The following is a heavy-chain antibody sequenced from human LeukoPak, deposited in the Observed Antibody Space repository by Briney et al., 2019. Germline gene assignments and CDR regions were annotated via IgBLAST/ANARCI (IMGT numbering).Heavy chain of an antibody. V-gene: IGHV4-59*01. Sequence: SETLSLTCTASGGSISSYYWSWIRQPPGKGLEWIGYIYYSGSTNYNPSLKSRVTISVDTSKNQFSLKLSSVTAADTAVYYCAREYCSSTSCLPSLSYMDVWGKGTTVTVSS. CDR2: IYYSGST. J-gene: IGHJ6*03. CDR3: AREYCSSTSCLPSLSYMDV. D-gene: IGHD2-2*01. CDR1: GGSISSYY.